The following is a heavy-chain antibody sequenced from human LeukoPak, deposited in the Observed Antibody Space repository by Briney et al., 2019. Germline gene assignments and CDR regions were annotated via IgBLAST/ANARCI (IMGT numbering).Heavy chain of an antibody. D-gene: IGHD3-9*01. J-gene: IGHJ6*03. CDR3: ARGSGGFDSDFIYYFYMDV. CDR1: GYTFASAD. V-gene: IGHV1-8*03. CDR2: MNPHTGET. Sequence: ASVKVSCRASGYTFASADISWVRQATGQGLEWMGWMNPHTGETGYAQKFQGRITLSRDASISTAYMELSSLRSDDTAVYYCARGSGGFDSDFIYYFYMDVWGKGTTVIVSS.